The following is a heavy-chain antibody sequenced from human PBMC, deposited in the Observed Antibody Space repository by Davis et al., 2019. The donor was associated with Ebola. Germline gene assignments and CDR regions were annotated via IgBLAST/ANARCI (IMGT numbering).Heavy chain of an antibody. J-gene: IGHJ6*02. V-gene: IGHV1-69*04. CDR1: GGMESSYD. CDR3: ARVLRNYGMDV. Sequence: AASVKVSCKASGGMESSYDISWVRQAPGQGLEWMGRIIPILGIANYAQKFQGRVTITADKSTSTAYMELSSLRSEDTAVYYCARVLRNYGMDVWGQGTTVTVSS. CDR2: IIPILGIA.